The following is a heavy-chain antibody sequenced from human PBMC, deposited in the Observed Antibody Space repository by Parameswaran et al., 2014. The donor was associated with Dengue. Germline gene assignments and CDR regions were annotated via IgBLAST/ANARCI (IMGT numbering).Heavy chain of an antibody. CDR2: IFSNDEK. CDR3: ARIPEICGSCFPFDY. V-gene: IGHV2-26*01. CDR1: G. J-gene: IGHJ4*02. Sequence: GARWIRQPPGKALEWLAHIFSNDEKSYSTSLKSRLTISKDTSKSQVVLTMTNMDPVDTATYYCARIPEICGSCFPFDYWGQGTLVTVSS. D-gene: IGHD2-15*01.